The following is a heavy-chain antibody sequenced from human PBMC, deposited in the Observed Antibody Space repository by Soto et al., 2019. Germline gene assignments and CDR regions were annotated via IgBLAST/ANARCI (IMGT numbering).Heavy chain of an antibody. CDR2: IYYSGST. J-gene: IGHJ4*02. D-gene: IGHD6-6*01. CDR3: ARHDENSIAIDY. V-gene: IGHV4-30-4*01. Sequence: PSETLSLTCTVSGGSISRGDYYWSWIRQPPGKGLEWIGYIYYSGSTYYNPSLKSRVTISVDTSKNQFSLKLSSVTAADTAVYYCARHDENSIAIDYWGQGTLVTVSS. CDR1: GGSISRGDYY.